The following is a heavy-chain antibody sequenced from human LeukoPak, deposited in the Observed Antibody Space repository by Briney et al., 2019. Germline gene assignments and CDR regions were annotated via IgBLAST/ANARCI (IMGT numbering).Heavy chain of an antibody. J-gene: IGHJ4*02. CDR1: GYTSTGYY. CDR2: INPNSGGT. D-gene: IGHD1-26*01. Sequence: ASVKVSCMASGYTSTGYYMHWVRQAPGQGLEWVGWINPNSGGTNYAQKFQGRVTMTRDTSISTAYMELSRLGSDDTAVYYCAREYSGSYSLDYWGQGTLVTVSS. V-gene: IGHV1-2*02. CDR3: AREYSGSYSLDY.